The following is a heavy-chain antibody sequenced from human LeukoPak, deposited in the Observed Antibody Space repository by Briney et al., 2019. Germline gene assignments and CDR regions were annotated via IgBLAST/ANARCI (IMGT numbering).Heavy chain of an antibody. J-gene: IGHJ3*02. CDR3: AREANAFDI. CDR1: GYSISSGYY. CDR2: IYYSGST. Sequence: SETLSLTCTVSGYSISSGYYWGWIRQPPGKGLEWIGYIYYSGSTNYNPSLKSRVTMSVDTSKNQFSLKLSSVTAADTAVYYCAREANAFDIWGQGTMVTVSS. V-gene: IGHV4-38-2*02.